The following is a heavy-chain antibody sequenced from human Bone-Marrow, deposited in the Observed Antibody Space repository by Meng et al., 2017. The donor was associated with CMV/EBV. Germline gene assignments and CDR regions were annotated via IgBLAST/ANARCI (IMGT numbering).Heavy chain of an antibody. Sequence: LSLTCAASGFTFSSYAMHWVRQVPGKGLVWVSRIDSDGSSTVYADFVKGRFTISRDIAKNTVYLQMNSLRAEDTAVYYCARMTSRSGTTIGFDIWGQGTMVTVSS. V-gene: IGHV3-74*01. CDR1: GFTFSSYA. CDR3: ARMTSRSGTTIGFDI. J-gene: IGHJ3*02. CDR2: IDSDGSST. D-gene: IGHD1/OR15-1a*01.